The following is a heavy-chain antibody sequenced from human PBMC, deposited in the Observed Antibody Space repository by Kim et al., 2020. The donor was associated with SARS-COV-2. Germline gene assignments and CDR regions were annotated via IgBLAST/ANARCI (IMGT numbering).Heavy chain of an antibody. D-gene: IGHD6-19*01. J-gene: IGHJ3*02. V-gene: IGHV3-9*01. CDR1: GFTFDDYA. CDR2: ISWNSGTI. CDR3: AKFASGWQNPNDAFDI. Sequence: GGSLRLSCAASGFTFDDYAMHWVRQAPGKGLEWVSGISWNSGTIGYADSVKGRFTISRDNAKNSLYLQMNSLRAEDTALYYCAKFASGWQNPNDAFDIWGQGTVVTVSS.